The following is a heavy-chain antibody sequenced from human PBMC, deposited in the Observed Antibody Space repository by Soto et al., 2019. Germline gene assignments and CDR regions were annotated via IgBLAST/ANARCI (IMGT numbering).Heavy chain of an antibody. Sequence: EVSRKASGGPFSRLAISWVGQAPWRRGEWMGGIIPIFGTANYAQKFQGRVTITADESTSTAYMELSSLRSEDTAVYYCARDQWAGPMNYYYYYGMDVWGQGTTVTVSS. V-gene: IGHV1-69*01. CDR3: ARDQWAGPMNYYYYYGMDV. CDR1: GGPFSRLA. J-gene: IGHJ6*02. D-gene: IGHD2-8*01. CDR2: IIPIFGTA.